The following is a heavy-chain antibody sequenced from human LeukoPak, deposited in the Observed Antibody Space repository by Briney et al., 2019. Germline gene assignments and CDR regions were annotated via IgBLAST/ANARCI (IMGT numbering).Heavy chain of an antibody. CDR2: INTNGDDT. CDR1: GFTFSTYA. Sequence: PGGPLRLSCSASGFTFSTYAMHWVRQAPGKGLEHVSTINTNGDDTYYADSVKGRFTISRDNSKRTLYLQMSSLRAEDTAVYYCVKDLRGGGYYTSFDYWGQGTPVTVSS. J-gene: IGHJ4*02. V-gene: IGHV3-64D*09. D-gene: IGHD3-10*01. CDR3: VKDLRGGGYYTSFDY.